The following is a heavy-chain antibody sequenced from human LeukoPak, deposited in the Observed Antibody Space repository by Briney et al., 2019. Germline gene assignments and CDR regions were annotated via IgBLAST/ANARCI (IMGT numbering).Heavy chain of an antibody. CDR1: GFTFSSYA. J-gene: IGHJ3*02. V-gene: IGHV3-53*01. D-gene: IGHD4-23*01. CDR2: IYSGGST. Sequence: GGSLRLSCAASGFTFSSYAMSWVRQAPGKGLEWVSVIYSGGSTYYADSVKGRFTISRDNSKNTLYLQMNSLRAEDTAVYYCARGPTVLNDAFDIWGQGTMVTVSS. CDR3: ARGPTVLNDAFDI.